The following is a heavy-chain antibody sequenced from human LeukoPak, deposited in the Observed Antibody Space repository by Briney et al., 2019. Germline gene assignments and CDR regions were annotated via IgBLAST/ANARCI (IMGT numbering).Heavy chain of an antibody. J-gene: IGHJ4*02. CDR1: GFTFSSYS. CDR3: ARDPPYYDSSGYYLQPFDY. CDR2: ISSSSSYI. D-gene: IGHD3-22*01. Sequence: GGSLRLSCAASGFTFSSYSMNWVRQAPGKGLEWVSSISSSSSYIYYADSVKGRFTISRDNSKNTLYLQMNSLRAEDTAVYYCARDPPYYDSSGYYLQPFDYWGQGTLVTVSS. V-gene: IGHV3-21*01.